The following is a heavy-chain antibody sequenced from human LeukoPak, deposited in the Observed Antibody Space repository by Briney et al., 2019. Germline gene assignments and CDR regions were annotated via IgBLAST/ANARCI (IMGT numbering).Heavy chain of an antibody. D-gene: IGHD3-22*01. CDR1: GFTFSRYG. Sequence: GGSLRLSCAASGFTFSRYGIAWVRQAPGKGLEWVSAISGSGGSTYYADSVKGRFTISRDNSKNTLYLQMNSLRAEDTAVYYCAKFVSRGYYLPPFDNWGHGTLVTVSS. V-gene: IGHV3-23*01. CDR2: ISGSGGST. CDR3: AKFVSRGYYLPPFDN. J-gene: IGHJ4*01.